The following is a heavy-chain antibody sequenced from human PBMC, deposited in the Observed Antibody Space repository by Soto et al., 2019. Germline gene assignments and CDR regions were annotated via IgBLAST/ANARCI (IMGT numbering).Heavy chain of an antibody. V-gene: IGHV4-39*01. CDR1: GDSSSSNNVH. J-gene: IGHJ5*02. CDR3: ARRERAAGTDWWFDP. Sequence: LETLSLTCTVSGDSSSSNNVHWGWIRQPPGKGLEWIGVIYYSGTTHYSPSLKSRVTISVDTSKNQFSLKLSSVTAADTAVYYCARRERAAGTDWWFDPWGQGTLVTVSS. CDR2: IYYSGTT. D-gene: IGHD6-13*01.